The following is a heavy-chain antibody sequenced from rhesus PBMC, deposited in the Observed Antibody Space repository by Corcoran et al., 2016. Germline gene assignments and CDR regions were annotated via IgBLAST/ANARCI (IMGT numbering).Heavy chain of an antibody. Sequence: EVQLVESGGGLVQPVGSLRLSCSASGFTFRSFGLHWVRQAPGKGLEWVALIAVDGTKKDYADSVKDRFTISRDNSKNMCYVQMNNLKFEDTAVDYCARDASLLSLDYWGQGVLVTVSS. CDR3: ARDASLLSLDY. CDR2: IAVDGTKK. D-gene: IGHD2-15*01. CDR1: GFTFRSFG. J-gene: IGHJ4*01. V-gene: IGHV3-54*02.